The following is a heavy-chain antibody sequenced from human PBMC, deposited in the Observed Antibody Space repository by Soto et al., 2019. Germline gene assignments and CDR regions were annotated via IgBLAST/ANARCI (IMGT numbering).Heavy chain of an antibody. CDR3: ARGNGYDFWSGYFSYYYGMDV. CDR2: ISAYNGNT. Sequence: ASVKVSCKASGYTFTSYGISWVRQAPGQGLEWMGWISAYNGNTNYAQKLQGRVTMTADTSTSTAYMELRSLRSDDTAVYYCARGNGYDFWSGYFSYYYGMDVWGQGTTVTVSS. D-gene: IGHD3-3*01. V-gene: IGHV1-18*04. CDR1: GYTFTSYG. J-gene: IGHJ6*02.